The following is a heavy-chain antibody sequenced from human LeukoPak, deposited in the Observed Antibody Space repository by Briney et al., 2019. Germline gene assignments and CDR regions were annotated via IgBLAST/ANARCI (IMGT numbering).Heavy chain of an antibody. CDR2: INPNSGGT. J-gene: IGHJ4*02. Sequence: ASVTVSCKASGYTFTGYYMHWVRQAPGQGLEWMGWINPNSGGTNYAQKFQGWVTMTRDTSISTAYMELSRLRSDDTAVYYCARLDDSGWDYYFDYWGQGTLVTVSS. CDR1: GYTFTGYY. D-gene: IGHD6-19*01. CDR3: ARLDDSGWDYYFDY. V-gene: IGHV1-2*04.